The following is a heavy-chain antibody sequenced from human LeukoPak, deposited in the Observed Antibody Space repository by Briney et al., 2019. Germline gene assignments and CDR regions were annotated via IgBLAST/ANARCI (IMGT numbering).Heavy chain of an antibody. V-gene: IGHV3-53*01. CDR1: GFTVSSNY. J-gene: IGHJ5*02. D-gene: IGHD2-2*01. Sequence: GGSLRLSCAASGFTVSSNYMSWVRQAPGKGLEWVSVIYSGGSTYYADSVKGRFTISRDNSKNTPYLQMNSLRAEDTAVYYCARGAPYCSSTSCYVNWFDPWGQGTLVTVSS. CDR3: ARGAPYCSSTSCYVNWFDP. CDR2: IYSGGST.